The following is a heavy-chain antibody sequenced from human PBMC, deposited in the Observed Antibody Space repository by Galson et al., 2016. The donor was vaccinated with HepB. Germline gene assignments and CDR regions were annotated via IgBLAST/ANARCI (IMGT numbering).Heavy chain of an antibody. CDR2: ISGSGAST. Sequence: SLRLSCAASGFTFSNYDMSWVRQAPGRGLEWVSGISGSGASTTYADSVKGRFTISRDNSKNALHLQMNSLRADDTAVYYCARDPMRFAFDLWGQGTMVTVSS. CDR3: ARDPMRFAFDL. CDR1: GFTFSNYD. V-gene: IGHV3-23*01. J-gene: IGHJ3*01.